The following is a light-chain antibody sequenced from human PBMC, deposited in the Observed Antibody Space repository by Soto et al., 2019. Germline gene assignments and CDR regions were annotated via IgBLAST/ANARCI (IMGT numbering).Light chain of an antibody. Sequence: IVVTQSPATLSLSTGERATLSCRASQSVSSYLAWYQQKPGQAPRLLIYDAFTRATGIPARFSGTGSGTEFTLTISSLQSEDLALYYCQQYNDWPLTFGQGTKVDIK. V-gene: IGKV3-15*01. CDR3: QQYNDWPLT. CDR1: QSVSSY. CDR2: DAF. J-gene: IGKJ1*01.